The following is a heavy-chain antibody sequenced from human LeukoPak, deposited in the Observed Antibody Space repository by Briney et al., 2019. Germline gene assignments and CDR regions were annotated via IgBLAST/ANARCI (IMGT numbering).Heavy chain of an antibody. CDR1: GFTFSSYA. V-gene: IGHV3-23*01. J-gene: IGHJ4*02. CDR3: AKDRRYSYVTYYFDY. CDR2: ISGSGGST. D-gene: IGHD5-18*01. Sequence: PGGSLRLSWAASGFTFSSYAMSWVRQAPGKGLEWVSAISGSGGSTYYADSVKGRFTISRDNSKNTLYLQMNSLRAEDTAVYYCAKDRRYSYVTYYFDYWGQGTPVTVSS.